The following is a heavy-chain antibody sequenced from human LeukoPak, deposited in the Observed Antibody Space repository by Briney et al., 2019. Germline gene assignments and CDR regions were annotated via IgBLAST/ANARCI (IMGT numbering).Heavy chain of an antibody. V-gene: IGHV3-21*01. CDR2: ISSSSSYI. J-gene: IGHJ4*02. Sequence: GGSLRLSCAASGFTFSSYSMKWVRQAPGKGLEWVSSISSSSSYIYYADSVKGRFTISRDNAKNSLYLQMNSLRAEDTAVYYCALLWIWERSDYWGQGTLVTVSS. CDR1: GFTFSSYS. D-gene: IGHD5-12*01. CDR3: ALLWIWERSDY.